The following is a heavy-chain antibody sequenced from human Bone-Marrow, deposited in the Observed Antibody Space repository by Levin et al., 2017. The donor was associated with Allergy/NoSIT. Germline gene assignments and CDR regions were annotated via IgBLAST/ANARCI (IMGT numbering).Heavy chain of an antibody. CDR1: GGSVSSGSYY. D-gene: IGHD4-23*01. J-gene: IGHJ4*02. CDR3: ARGSYFGGLSFDC. V-gene: IGHV4-61*01. Sequence: PGGSLRLSCTVSGGSVSSGSYYWSWIRQPPWKGLEWIAYIYHSGSTKYNPSLKSRVTISLDTSRNQFSLRLTSLTAADTAVYYCARGSYFGGLSFDCWGKGTLVTVSS. CDR2: IYHSGST.